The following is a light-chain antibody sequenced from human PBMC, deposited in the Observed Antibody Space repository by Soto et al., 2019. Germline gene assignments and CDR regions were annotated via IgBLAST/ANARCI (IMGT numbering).Light chain of an antibody. CDR3: QKYDSVPPA. Sequence: DIHMTQSPSTLSASVGDRVTITCRASQSISSWLAWYQQKPGKAPKVLIYKASGLQSGVPSRFSGSGSGTEFTLTISSLQPEDVATYYCQKYDSVPPAFGPGTKVEIK. CDR1: QSISSW. CDR2: KAS. J-gene: IGKJ3*01. V-gene: IGKV1-5*03.